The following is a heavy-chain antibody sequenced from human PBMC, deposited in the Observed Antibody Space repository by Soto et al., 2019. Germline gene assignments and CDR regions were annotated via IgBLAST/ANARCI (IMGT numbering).Heavy chain of an antibody. Sequence: QVQLVQSGAEVKKPGSSVKVSCKASGGTFSSYAISWVRQAPGQGLKWMGGIIPIFGTANYAQKFQGRVTITADESTSTAYMELSSLRSEDTAVYYCARVNPYRAAARKRYYFDYWGQGTLVTVSS. CDR3: ARVNPYRAAARKRYYFDY. V-gene: IGHV1-69*01. CDR2: IIPIFGTA. J-gene: IGHJ4*02. D-gene: IGHD6-13*01. CDR1: GGTFSSYA.